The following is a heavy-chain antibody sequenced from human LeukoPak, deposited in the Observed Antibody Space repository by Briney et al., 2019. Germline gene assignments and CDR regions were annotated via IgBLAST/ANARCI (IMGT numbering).Heavy chain of an antibody. CDR2: IGTAGDT. D-gene: IGHD6-19*01. J-gene: IGHJ4*02. CDR3: ARVAVTGEIDN. V-gene: IGHV3-13*01. CDR1: GFTFNSYD. Sequence: RGSLRLSCAASGFTFNSYDMHWVRQGTGKGLEWVSTIGTAGDTHYPASVKGRFTISRENAKNSLYLQMNSLRAGDTAVYYCARVAVTGEIDNWGQGTLVTVPS.